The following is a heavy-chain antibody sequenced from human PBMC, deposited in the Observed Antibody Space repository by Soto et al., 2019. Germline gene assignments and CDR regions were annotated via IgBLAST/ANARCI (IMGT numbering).Heavy chain of an antibody. D-gene: IGHD4-17*01. CDR2: IFYSGST. Sequence: QVQLQESGPGLVKPSETLSLTCTVSGGSISSYYWSWIRQPPGKGLEWIGYIFYSGSTNYNPSLMSRVTISVDTSKNLFSLKLSSVTAADTAVYYCARRYGSAFDIWGHGTMVTVSS. J-gene: IGHJ3*02. CDR1: GGSISSYY. CDR3: ARRYGSAFDI. V-gene: IGHV4-59*01.